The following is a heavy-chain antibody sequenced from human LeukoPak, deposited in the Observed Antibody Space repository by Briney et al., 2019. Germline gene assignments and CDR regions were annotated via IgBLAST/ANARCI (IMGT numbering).Heavy chain of an antibody. V-gene: IGHV4-39*07. J-gene: IGHJ3*02. CDR3: ARALAGAFDI. CDR1: GCTFSSSSFY. CDR2: IYYSGST. Sequence: SETLSLTCTVSGCTFSSSSFYWGWNRQPPGKGLEWIGCIYYSGSTYYNPSLTSRVTISVDTSKNQFSLKLSSVTAADTAVYYCARALAGAFDIWGQGTMVTVSS.